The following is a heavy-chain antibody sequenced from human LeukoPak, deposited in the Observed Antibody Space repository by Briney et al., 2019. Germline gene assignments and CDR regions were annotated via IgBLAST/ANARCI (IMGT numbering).Heavy chain of an antibody. V-gene: IGHV3-23*01. CDR3: ARDFGRWYFDY. D-gene: IGHD4-23*01. CDR2: ITGSGAYT. Sequence: GGSLRLSCTASGFTFNNYAMAWVRQAPGKGLEWVSAITGSGAYTDYADSVKGRFTISRDNAKNSLYLQMNSLRAEDTAVYYCARDFGRWYFDYWGQGTLVTVSS. CDR1: GFTFNNYA. J-gene: IGHJ4*02.